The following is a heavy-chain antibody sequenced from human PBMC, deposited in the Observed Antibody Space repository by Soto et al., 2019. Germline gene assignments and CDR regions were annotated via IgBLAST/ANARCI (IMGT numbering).Heavy chain of an antibody. D-gene: IGHD3-3*01. CDR2: ISWNSDSI. CDR1: GFIFDDFA. Sequence: EAQLVESGGGFVQPGRSLRLSCAGSGFIFDDFAIHWVRQAPGNGLEWVSGISWNSDSIGYADSVKGRFTISRDNAKNSLYLQMNSLRAEDTAMYYCTKVGGLYDFWSGPLHFDLWGQGTLVTVSS. CDR3: TKVGGLYDFWSGPLHFDL. J-gene: IGHJ4*02. V-gene: IGHV3-9*01.